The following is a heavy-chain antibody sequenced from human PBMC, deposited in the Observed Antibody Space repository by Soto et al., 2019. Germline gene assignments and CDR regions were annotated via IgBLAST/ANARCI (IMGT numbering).Heavy chain of an antibody. J-gene: IGHJ4*02. CDR3: ATVFEH. Sequence: VQLVESGGGSVQPGGSLRLSCVASGITFSGFGMHWVRQAPGKGLVWVARVDSAGSGTSYADSVKGRFTISRDNAKNTLSLQMDSLRVEDTAVYYCATVFEHWGQGIPVTVSS. CDR2: VDSAGSGT. CDR1: GITFSGFG. V-gene: IGHV3-74*01.